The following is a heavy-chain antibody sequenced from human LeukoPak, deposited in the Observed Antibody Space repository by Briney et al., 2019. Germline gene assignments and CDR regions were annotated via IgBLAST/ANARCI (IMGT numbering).Heavy chain of an antibody. CDR1: GVPISSYY. J-gene: IGHJ5*02. D-gene: IGHD6-25*01. V-gene: IGHV4-4*07. CDR2: ITTSGST. CDR3: AREGGDPRWLDL. Sequence: SETLSLTCAVSGVPISSYYWGWIRQSAPKRLEWIGRITTSGSTNYNPSLRSRLTMSVNTPKNQFSLNLTSVTAADTAVYSCAREGGDPRWLDLWGQGTLVTVSS.